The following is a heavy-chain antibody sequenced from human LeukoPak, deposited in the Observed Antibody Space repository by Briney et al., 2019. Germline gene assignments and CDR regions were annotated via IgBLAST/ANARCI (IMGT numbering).Heavy chain of an antibody. V-gene: IGHV5-51*01. Sequence: GEYLKISCKGSGYSFTSYWVGWVRQMPGKGLEWMGIINPGDSDTRYSPSFRGQVTISADKSISTAYLQWSSLKASDTAMYYCARRRSCSGGSCYEDFDYWGQGTLVTVSS. CDR3: ARRRSCSGGSCYEDFDY. D-gene: IGHD2-15*01. J-gene: IGHJ4*02. CDR2: INPGDSDT. CDR1: GYSFTSYW.